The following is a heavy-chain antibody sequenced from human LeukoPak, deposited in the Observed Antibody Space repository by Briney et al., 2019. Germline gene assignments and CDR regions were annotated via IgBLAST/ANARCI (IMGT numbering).Heavy chain of an antibody. D-gene: IGHD6-13*01. J-gene: IGHJ5*01. CDR3: AGDRGGAAAFDWFDS. CDR2: FDYSGST. CDR1: GGSISSHN. V-gene: IGHV4-59*11. Sequence: KASETLSLTCTVSGGSISSHNWSWIRQPPGKGLEWIGDFDYSGSTDYSPSLKSRVTISGDTSKNQFSLKLTSVTAADTAVYYCAGDRGGAAAFDWFDSWGQGTLVTVSS.